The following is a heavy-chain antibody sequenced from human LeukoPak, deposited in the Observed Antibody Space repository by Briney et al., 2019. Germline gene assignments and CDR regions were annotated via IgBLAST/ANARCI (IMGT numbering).Heavy chain of an antibody. CDR2: IYYSGST. V-gene: IGHV4-59*01. J-gene: IGHJ5*02. Sequence: PSETLSLTCTVSGGSISSYYWSWIRQPPGKGLEWIGYIYYSGSTDYKPSLKSRVTISVDTSKNQFSLKLSSVTAADTAVYYCARGGYYGSGNDFRFDPWGQGTLVTVSS. CDR1: GGSISSYY. D-gene: IGHD3-10*01. CDR3: ARGGYYGSGNDFRFDP.